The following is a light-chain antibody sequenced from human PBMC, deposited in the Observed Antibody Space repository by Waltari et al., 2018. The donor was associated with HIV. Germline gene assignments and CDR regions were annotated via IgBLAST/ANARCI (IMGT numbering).Light chain of an antibody. V-gene: IGLV10-54*01. CDR1: YNNVCSQG. CDR3: SSWDSTRSAWV. Sequence: QSGLSQPPSVSKTLRQTAILTCDADYNNVCSQGSTWFQQNRGRPPKLLSYMTTGRPSGVSGRFSASRAGDTAYLSISSLESEDEAYYFCSSWDSTRSAWVFGGGTQLTVL. J-gene: IGLJ3*02. CDR2: MTT.